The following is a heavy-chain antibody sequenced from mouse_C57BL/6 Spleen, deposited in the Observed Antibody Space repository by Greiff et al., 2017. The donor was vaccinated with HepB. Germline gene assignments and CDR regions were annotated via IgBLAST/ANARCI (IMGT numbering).Heavy chain of an antibody. Sequence: QVQLQQPGAELVKPGASVKLSCKASGYTFTSYWMHWVKQRPGQGLEWIGMIHPNSGSTNYNEKFKSKATLTVDKSSSTAYLQLSSLTSEDPAVYYCARGNYGNYEGFAYWGQGTLVTVSA. V-gene: IGHV1-64*01. CDR3: ARGNYGNYEGFAY. D-gene: IGHD2-1*01. CDR2: IHPNSGST. J-gene: IGHJ3*01. CDR1: GYTFTSYW.